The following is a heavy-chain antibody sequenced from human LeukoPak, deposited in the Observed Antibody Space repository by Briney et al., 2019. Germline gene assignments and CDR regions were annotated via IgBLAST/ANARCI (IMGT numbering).Heavy chain of an antibody. J-gene: IGHJ4*02. Sequence: GGSLRLSCAASGFTVSSNYMSWVRRAPGKGLEWVSVIYSGGSTYYADSVKGRFTISRDNSKNTLYLQMNSLRAEDTAVYYCARGLGVTANDYWDQGTLVTVSS. D-gene: IGHD2-21*02. CDR2: IYSGGST. CDR1: GFTVSSNY. CDR3: ARGLGVTANDY. V-gene: IGHV3-53*01.